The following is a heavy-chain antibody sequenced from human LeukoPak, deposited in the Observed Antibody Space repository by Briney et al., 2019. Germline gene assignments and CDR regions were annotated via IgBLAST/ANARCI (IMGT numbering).Heavy chain of an antibody. V-gene: IGHV4-61*01. Sequence: PSETLSLTCTVSGGSVSSGSYYWSWIRQPPGKGLEWIGYIYYSGSTNYNPSLKSRVTISVDTSKNQFSLKLSSVTAADTAVYYCARIVGIAAAGSDYYYYGMDVWGQGTTVTVSS. CDR3: ARIVGIAAAGSDYYYYGMDV. CDR2: IYYSGST. J-gene: IGHJ6*02. CDR1: GGSVSSGSYY. D-gene: IGHD6-13*01.